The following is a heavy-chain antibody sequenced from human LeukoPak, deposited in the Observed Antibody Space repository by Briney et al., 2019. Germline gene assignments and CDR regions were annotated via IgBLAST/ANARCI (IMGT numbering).Heavy chain of an antibody. CDR1: GFTFSSYW. J-gene: IGHJ4*02. CDR2: IKQDGSEK. V-gene: IGHV3-7*01. Sequence: PGGSLRLSCAASGFTFSSYWMSWVRQAPGKGLEWVANIKQDGSEKYYVDSVKGRFTVSRDNAKNSLYLQMNSLRAEDTAVYYCARENLEGYCSGGSCYLYYFDYWGQGTLVTVSS. D-gene: IGHD2-15*01. CDR3: ARENLEGYCSGGSCYLYYFDY.